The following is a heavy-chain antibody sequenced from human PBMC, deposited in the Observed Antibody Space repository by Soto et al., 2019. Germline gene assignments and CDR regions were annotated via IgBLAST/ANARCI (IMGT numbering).Heavy chain of an antibody. CDR3: ARGTSAARLDS. Sequence: KTSETLSLTCTVSGGSISSGGYYWSWIRQHPGKGLEWIGYIYYSGSTYYNPSLESRVTISVDTSKNQFSLKLSSVTAADTAVYYCARGTSAARLDSWGQGTLVTVSS. CDR1: GGSISSGGYY. J-gene: IGHJ4*02. CDR2: IYYSGST. V-gene: IGHV4-31*03. D-gene: IGHD6-6*01.